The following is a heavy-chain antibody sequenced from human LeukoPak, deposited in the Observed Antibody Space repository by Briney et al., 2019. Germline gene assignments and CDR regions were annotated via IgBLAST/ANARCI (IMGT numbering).Heavy chain of an antibody. J-gene: IGHJ4*02. CDR2: IIPMFGIA. CDR3: ARGSYRARDGYNFFDY. Sequence: SVKVSCKASGGTFSSYAISWVRQAPGQGLEWMGGIIPMFGIANYAQKFQGRVTITADESTSTAYMELSSLRSEDTGVYYCARGSYRARDGYNFFDYWGQGTLVTVSS. D-gene: IGHD5-24*01. V-gene: IGHV1-69*13. CDR1: GGTFSSYA.